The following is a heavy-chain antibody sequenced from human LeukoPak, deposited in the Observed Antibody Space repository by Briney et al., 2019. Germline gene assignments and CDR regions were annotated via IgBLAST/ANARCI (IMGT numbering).Heavy chain of an antibody. CDR2: TYYSGST. J-gene: IGHJ3*02. V-gene: IGHV4-59*01. Sequence: SETLSLTCTVSGGSISSYYWSWIRQPPGKGLEWIGYTYYSGSTNYNPSLKSRVTISVDTSKNQFSLKLSSVTAADTAVYYCARGRDGYNPHAFDIWGQGTMVTVSS. CDR1: GGSISSYY. D-gene: IGHD5-24*01. CDR3: ARGRDGYNPHAFDI.